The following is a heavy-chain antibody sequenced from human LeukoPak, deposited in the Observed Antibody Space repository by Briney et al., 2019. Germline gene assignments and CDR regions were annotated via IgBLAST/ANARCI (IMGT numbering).Heavy chain of an antibody. D-gene: IGHD3-10*01. V-gene: IGHV1-69*13. CDR2: IIPIFGTA. CDR1: GGTFSSYA. CDR3: ARVVMARGVFWFDP. J-gene: IGHJ5*02. Sequence: GASVKVSCKASGGTFSSYAISWVRQAPGQGLEWMGGIIPIFGTANYAQKFQGRVTITADESTSTAYMELSSLRSEDTAVYYCARVVMARGVFWFDPWGQGTLVTVSS.